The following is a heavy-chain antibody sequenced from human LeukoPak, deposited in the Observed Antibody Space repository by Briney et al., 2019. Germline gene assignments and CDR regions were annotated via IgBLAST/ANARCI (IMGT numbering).Heavy chain of an antibody. CDR3: ARDFWAYSYNWFDP. J-gene: IGHJ5*02. CDR2: IYYSGST. V-gene: IGHV4-38-2*02. CDR1: GYSISSGYY. D-gene: IGHD2-21*01. Sequence: SETLSLTCTVSGYSISSGYYWGWIRQPPGKGLEWTGSIYYSGSTYYNPSLKSRVTISVDTPKNQFSLKLSSVTAADTAVYYCARDFWAYSYNWFDPRGQGTLVTVSS.